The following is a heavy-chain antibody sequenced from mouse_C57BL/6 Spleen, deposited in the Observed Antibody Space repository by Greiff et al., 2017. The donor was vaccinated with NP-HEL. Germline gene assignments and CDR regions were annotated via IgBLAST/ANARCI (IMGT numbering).Heavy chain of an antibody. J-gene: IGHJ4*01. V-gene: IGHV1-18*01. CDR2: INPNNGGT. CDR3: ARSAWLRYDMDY. Sequence: VQLQQSGPELVKPGASVKIPCKASGYTFTDYNMYWVKQSHGKSLEWIGDINPNNGGTIYNQKFKGKATLTVDKSSSTAYMELRSLTSEDTAVYYCARSAWLRYDMDYWGKGTSVTVSS. CDR1: GYTFTDYN. D-gene: IGHD2-2*01.